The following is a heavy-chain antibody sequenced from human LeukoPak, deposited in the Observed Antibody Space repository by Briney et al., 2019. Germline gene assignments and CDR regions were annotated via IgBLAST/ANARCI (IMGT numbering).Heavy chain of an antibody. Sequence: SQTLSLTCAIFGDSVSSNSAAWSWIRQSPSRGLEWLGRTYFRSKWYNDYAVSVQSRITIKADTSKNQFSLQLNSVTPEDTAVYYCAKGYYGMDVWGQGTTFTVSS. CDR1: GDSVSSNSAA. CDR3: AKGYYGMDV. J-gene: IGHJ6*02. CDR2: TYFRSKWYN. V-gene: IGHV6-1*01.